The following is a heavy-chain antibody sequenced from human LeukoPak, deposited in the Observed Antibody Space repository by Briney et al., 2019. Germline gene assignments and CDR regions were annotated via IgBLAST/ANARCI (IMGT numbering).Heavy chain of an antibody. CDR2: IWYDGSNK. CDR3: AREDHYYDSSGFDP. V-gene: IGHV3-33*08. CDR1: GFTFSSYG. Sequence: GGSLRLSCAVSGFTFSSYGMHWVRQAPGKGLEWVAVIWYDGSNKYYADSVKGRFTISRDNSKNTLYLQMNSLRAEDTAVYYCAREDHYYDSSGFDPWGQGTLVTVSS. J-gene: IGHJ5*02. D-gene: IGHD3-22*01.